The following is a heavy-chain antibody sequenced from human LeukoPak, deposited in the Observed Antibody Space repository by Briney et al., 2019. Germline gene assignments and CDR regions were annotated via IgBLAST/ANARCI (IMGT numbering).Heavy chain of an antibody. D-gene: IGHD3-3*01. V-gene: IGHV4-59*08. CDR3: ARLDLGYYDFWSGYPSAFDI. J-gene: IGHJ3*02. CDR1: GGSISYHY. Sequence: SETLSLTCTVSGGSISYHYCNWIRQPPGKGLEWIGYIYYSGSTNYNPSLKSRVTISVDTSKNQFSLKLSSVTAADTAVYYCARLDLGYYDFWSGYPSAFDIWGQGTMVTVSS. CDR2: IYYSGST.